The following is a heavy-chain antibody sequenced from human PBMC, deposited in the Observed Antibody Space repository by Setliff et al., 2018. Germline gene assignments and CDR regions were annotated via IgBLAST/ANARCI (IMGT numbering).Heavy chain of an antibody. CDR2: IRSKTDGGTT. J-gene: IGHJ3*01. CDR3: TTDPSPTFGGVIGAAFDF. Sequence: RLSCTASGFTFRNAWMTWVRQAPGKGLEWVGRIRSKTDGGTTDYAAPVKGRFTISRDDSKNTMYLQMNSLKTEDTAVYYCTTDPSPTFGGVIGAAFDFWGQGTMVTVSS. CDR1: GFTFRNAW. V-gene: IGHV3-15*01. D-gene: IGHD3-16*01.